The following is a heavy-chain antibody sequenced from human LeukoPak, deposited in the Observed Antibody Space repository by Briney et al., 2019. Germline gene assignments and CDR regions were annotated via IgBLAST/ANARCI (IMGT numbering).Heavy chain of an antibody. D-gene: IGHD3-10*01. CDR1: GYTFTSYG. CDR3: AREYYFGSGSYSLDY. J-gene: IGHJ4*02. CDR2: ISAHNGNA. Sequence: ASVKVSCKTSGYTFTSYGINWVRQAPGQGLEWMGRISAHNGNANYAQKFQGRVTMTTDTLATTAYMELRSLRSDDTAVYYCAREYYFGSGSYSLDYWGQGTLVTVSS. V-gene: IGHV1-18*01.